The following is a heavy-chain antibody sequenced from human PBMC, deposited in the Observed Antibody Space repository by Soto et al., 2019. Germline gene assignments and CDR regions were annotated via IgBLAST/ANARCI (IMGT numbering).Heavy chain of an antibody. D-gene: IGHD1-26*01. Sequence: GGSLRLSCAGSGFTFSSYGIHWVRQAPGKGPEWVALISYDGGNEKYTESVKDRFTISRDDSHNVAYLQMSSLRTEDTAMYYCAKDRYSGTYPTDFDYWGQGSLVTVSS. J-gene: IGHJ4*02. CDR2: ISYDGGNE. CDR3: AKDRYSGTYPTDFDY. V-gene: IGHV3-30*18. CDR1: GFTFSSYG.